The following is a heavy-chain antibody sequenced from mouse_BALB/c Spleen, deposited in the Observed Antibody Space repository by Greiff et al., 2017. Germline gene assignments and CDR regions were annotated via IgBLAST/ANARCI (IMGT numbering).Heavy chain of an antibody. CDR2: ILPGSGST. CDR3: ARGGTYYGSSYDY. J-gene: IGHJ2*01. CDR1: GYTFSSYW. V-gene: IGHV1-9*01. Sequence: QVQLQQSGAELMKPGASVKISCKATGYTFSSYWIEWVKQRPGHGLEWIGEILPGSGSTNYNEKFKGKATFTADTSSNTAYMQLSSLTSEDSAVYYCARGGTYYGSSYDYWGQGTTVTVSS. D-gene: IGHD1-1*01.